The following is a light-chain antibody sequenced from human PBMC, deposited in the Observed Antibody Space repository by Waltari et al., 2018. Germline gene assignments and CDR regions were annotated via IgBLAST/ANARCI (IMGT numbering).Light chain of an antibody. CDR1: QSISSY. CDR2: AAS. J-gene: IGKJ1*01. V-gene: IGKV1-39*01. Sequence: DIQMTQSPSSLSASVGDRVTITCRASQSISSYLNWYQQKPGKDPKLLIYAASSLQSGVPSRFSGSGSGTDFTLTISSLQPEDFATYYCQQSYSTLRTFGQGTKEEIK. CDR3: QQSYSTLRT.